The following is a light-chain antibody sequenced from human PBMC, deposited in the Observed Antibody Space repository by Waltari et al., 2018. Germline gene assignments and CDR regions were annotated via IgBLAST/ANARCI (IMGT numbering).Light chain of an antibody. J-gene: IGLJ3*02. V-gene: IGLV1-44*01. CDR2: RDN. CDR3: AGWDDSLNGV. Sequence: QSVLTQPPSASGTPGQRVIISCSGSGSNIGIHTVNWYRQVPGTAPALLIYRDNQRPSGVPDRFSGSKSGTSASLAISGLQSEDEADYYCAGWDDSLNGVFGGGTKLTVL. CDR1: GSNIGIHT.